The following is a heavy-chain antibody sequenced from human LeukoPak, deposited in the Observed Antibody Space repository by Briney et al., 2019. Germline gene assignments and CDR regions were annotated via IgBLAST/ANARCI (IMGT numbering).Heavy chain of an antibody. CDR1: GFTFSNAW. CDR3: TTERLLWFGELWGAFDI. V-gene: IGHV3-15*01. D-gene: IGHD3-10*01. J-gene: IGHJ3*02. Sequence: MPGGSLRLSCAASGFTFSNAWMSWVRQAPGKGLEWVGRIKSKTDGGTTDYAAPVKGRFTISRDDSKTTLYLQMNSLKTEDTAVYYCTTERLLWFGELWGAFDIWGQGTMVTVSS. CDR2: IKSKTDGGTT.